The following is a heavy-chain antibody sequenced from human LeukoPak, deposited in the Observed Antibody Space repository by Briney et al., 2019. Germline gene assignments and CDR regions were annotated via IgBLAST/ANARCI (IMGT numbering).Heavy chain of an antibody. CDR2: IRSRANTYAT. Sequence: HPGGSLRLSCAASGFTVSSNYMSWVRQASGKGLEWVGRIRSRANTYATAYAASVKGRFTISRGDSKNTAYLQMNSLKTEDTALYYCTRPDDYGDYWGQGTLVTVSS. CDR1: GFTVSSNY. J-gene: IGHJ4*02. CDR3: TRPDDYGDY. V-gene: IGHV3-73*01.